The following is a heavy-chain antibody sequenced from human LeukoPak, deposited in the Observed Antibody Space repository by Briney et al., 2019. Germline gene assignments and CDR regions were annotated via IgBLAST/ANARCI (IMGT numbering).Heavy chain of an antibody. J-gene: IGHJ4*02. V-gene: IGHV7-4-1*02. CDR1: GYTLTSYA. CDR3: ARVRVNSYAPAPLDY. Sequence: ASVKVSCKASGYTLTSYAMNWVRQAPGQGLEWMGWINTNTGNPTYAQGFTGRFVFSLDTSVSTAYLQISSLKAEDTAVYYCARVRVNSYAPAPLDYWGQGTLVTVSS. D-gene: IGHD5-18*01. CDR2: INTNTGNP.